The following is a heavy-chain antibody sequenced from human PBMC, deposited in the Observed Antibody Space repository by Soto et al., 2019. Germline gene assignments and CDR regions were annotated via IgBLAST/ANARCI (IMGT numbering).Heavy chain of an antibody. D-gene: IGHD6-19*01. CDR1: GGTLSSYA. CDR3: ARDFPNPIAVVHDAFDI. CDR2: IIPIFGTA. J-gene: IGHJ3*02. Sequence: GASVKVSCKASGGTLSSYAISWVRQAPGQGLEWMGGIIPIFGTANYAQKFQGRVTITADKSTSTAYMELSSLRSEDTAVYYCARDFPNPIAVVHDAFDIWGQGTMVTVSS. V-gene: IGHV1-69*06.